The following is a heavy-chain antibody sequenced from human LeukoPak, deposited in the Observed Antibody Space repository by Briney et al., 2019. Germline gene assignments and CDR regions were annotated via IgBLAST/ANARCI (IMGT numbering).Heavy chain of an antibody. D-gene: IGHD4-17*01. Sequence: ASVKVSCRASGYTFTSYDINWVRQATGQGLEWMGWMNPNSGNTGFAQKFQGRVTMTRTTSISTAYMELSSLRSEDTAVYYCARNDYGGLDAFDIWGQGTMVTVSS. V-gene: IGHV1-8*01. CDR1: GYTFTSYD. CDR2: MNPNSGNT. CDR3: ARNDYGGLDAFDI. J-gene: IGHJ3*02.